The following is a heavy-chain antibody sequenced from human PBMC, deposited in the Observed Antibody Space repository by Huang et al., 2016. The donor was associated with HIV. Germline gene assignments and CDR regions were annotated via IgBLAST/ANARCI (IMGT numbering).Heavy chain of an antibody. CDR2: ILPLFRAP. D-gene: IGHD3-16*01. CDR1: GGSFSDQI. CDR3: AMSLRYQYDSRSYWGRYFDY. V-gene: IGHV1-69*01. J-gene: IGHJ4*02. Sequence: QVQLEQSGPAVRKPGSSVKVSCQASGGSFSDQIVSWVRQAPGHRFEWMGGILPLFRAPAYAEELKCRGTMTADESTATIYMELNSLTSEDTAVYYCAMSLRYQYDSRSYWGRYFDYWGQGTLVTVSS.